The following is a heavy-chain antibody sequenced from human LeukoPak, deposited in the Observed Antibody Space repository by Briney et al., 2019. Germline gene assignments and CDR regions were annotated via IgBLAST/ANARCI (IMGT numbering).Heavy chain of an antibody. V-gene: IGHV4-59*01. D-gene: IGHD3-10*01. CDR2: IYYSGST. Sequence: NPSETLSLTCTVSGDSISSSYWSWIRQPPGKGLEWIGYIYYSGSTNYNPSLKSRVTISVDTSKNQFSLKLSSVTAADTAVYYYARARGVLDAFDIWGQGTMVTVSS. J-gene: IGHJ3*02. CDR3: ARARGVLDAFDI. CDR1: GDSISSSY.